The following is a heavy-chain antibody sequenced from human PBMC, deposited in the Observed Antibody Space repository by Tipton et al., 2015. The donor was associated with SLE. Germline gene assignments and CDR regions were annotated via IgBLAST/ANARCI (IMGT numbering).Heavy chain of an antibody. D-gene: IGHD5-18*01. V-gene: IGHV3-21*01. CDR1: GFSFSSYC. J-gene: IGHJ3*02. CDR3: ATLGIQDI. Sequence: GSLRLSCAASGFSFSSYCMNWVRQAPRKGLEWVSSISSGSGYRYYADSVKGRFTISRDNSKNTLYLQMNSPRAEDTAVYYCATLGIQDIWGQGTMVTVSS. CDR2: ISSGSGYR.